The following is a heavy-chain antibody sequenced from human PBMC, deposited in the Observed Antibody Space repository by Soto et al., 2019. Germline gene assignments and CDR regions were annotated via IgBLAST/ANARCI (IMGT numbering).Heavy chain of an antibody. V-gene: IGHV1-46*01. CDR1: GYIFTNHY. CDR2: INPSGGST. D-gene: IGHD3-22*01. Sequence: QVQLVQSGAEVKKPGASVKVSCKASGYIFTNHYIHWVRQAPGQGLEWMGIINPSGGSTNYLQKLQGRITMTRDKYPRTVYMELSSLRSEDKAVYFCARADYYDSSGFYYDCWGQGTLVTVSS. J-gene: IGHJ4*02. CDR3: ARADYYDSSGFYYDC.